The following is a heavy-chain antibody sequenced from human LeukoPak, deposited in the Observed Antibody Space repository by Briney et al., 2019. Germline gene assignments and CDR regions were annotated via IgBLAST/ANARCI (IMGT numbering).Heavy chain of an antibody. Sequence: ASVKVSCKASGYTFTSYGISWVRQAPGQGLEWMGWISAYNGNTNYAQKLQGRVTMTTGTSTSTAYMELRSLRSDDTAVYYCARDRRYSSSWYVRLYYYYYGMDVWGQGTTVTVYS. V-gene: IGHV1-18*01. J-gene: IGHJ6*02. D-gene: IGHD6-13*01. CDR2: ISAYNGNT. CDR3: ARDRRYSSSWYVRLYYYYYGMDV. CDR1: GYTFTSYG.